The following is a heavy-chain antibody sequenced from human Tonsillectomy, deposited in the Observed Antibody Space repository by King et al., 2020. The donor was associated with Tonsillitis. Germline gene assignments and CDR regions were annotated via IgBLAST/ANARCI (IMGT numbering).Heavy chain of an antibody. CDR1: AGFTSIYY. D-gene: IGHD3-10*01. V-gene: IGHV4-4*07. J-gene: IGHJ6*02. CDR3: ARDTGSGSSYYYGMNV. Sequence: QLQESGPVLVKPSETLSLTCAVSAGFTSIYYGSGIRQPAGKGREWSGRIYGSGSTYYNPSRKSRGTMSVDTSKNQSSLQLGSVTAAVTAVYYCARDTGSGSSYYYGMNVWGQGTTVTVSS. CDR2: IYGSGST.